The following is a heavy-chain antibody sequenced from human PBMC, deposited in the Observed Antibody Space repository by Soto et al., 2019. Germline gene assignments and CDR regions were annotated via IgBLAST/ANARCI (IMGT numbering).Heavy chain of an antibody. CDR1: GFTFSTFA. D-gene: IGHD3-3*01. J-gene: IGHJ3*01. CDR2: ISYDGSSE. CDR3: AKSYYDFWSGYPKDAFDV. Sequence: QVQLVESGGGVVQPGRSLRLSCAASGFTFSTFAMHWVRQAPGKGLEWVAVISYDGSSEVYVDSVKGRFTSSRDTSKNTLYLQMNSLRREDTAVYYCAKSYYDFWSGYPKDAFDVWGQGTMVTVSS. V-gene: IGHV3-30*18.